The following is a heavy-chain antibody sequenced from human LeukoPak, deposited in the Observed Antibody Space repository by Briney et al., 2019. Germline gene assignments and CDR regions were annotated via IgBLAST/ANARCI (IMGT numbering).Heavy chain of an antibody. CDR2: INPSGGST. D-gene: IGHD6-19*01. CDR3: AREGAVAAHYYYYYMDV. CDR1: GYTFTSYY. Sequence: ASVKVSCKASGYTFTSYYMHWVRQAPGQGLEWMGIINPSGGSTSYAQKFQGRVTMTRDMSTSTVYMELSSLRSEDTAVYYCAREGAVAAHYYYYYMDVWSKGTTVTVSS. V-gene: IGHV1-46*01. J-gene: IGHJ6*03.